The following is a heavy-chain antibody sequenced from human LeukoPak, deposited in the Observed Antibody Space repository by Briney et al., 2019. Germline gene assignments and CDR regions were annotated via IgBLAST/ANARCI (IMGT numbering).Heavy chain of an antibody. D-gene: IGHD2-21*01. Sequence: GGSLRLSCAASGFTFSSYSMNWVRQAPGKGLEWVSYISSSSSTIYYADSVKGRFTISRDNAKNSLYLQMNSPRAEDTAVYYCARGVTYCGGDCYLTYWGQGTLVTVSS. V-gene: IGHV3-48*01. J-gene: IGHJ4*02. CDR2: ISSSSSTI. CDR1: GFTFSSYS. CDR3: ARGVTYCGGDCYLTY.